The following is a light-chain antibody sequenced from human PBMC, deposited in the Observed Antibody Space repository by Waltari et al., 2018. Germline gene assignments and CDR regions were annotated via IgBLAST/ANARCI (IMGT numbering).Light chain of an antibody. J-gene: IGLJ1*01. V-gene: IGLV2-11*01. Sequence: QSVLTQPPSVSGSPGHSVTISCTGTSSDVGGYDFVSWYQQDPGKAPKLRIFDVTKRPSGVPSRFSASKSGNTASLTISGLQAEDEADYYCCSYAVTSSSYVFGGGTKVIV. CDR2: DVT. CDR1: SSDVGGYDF. CDR3: CSYAVTSSSYV.